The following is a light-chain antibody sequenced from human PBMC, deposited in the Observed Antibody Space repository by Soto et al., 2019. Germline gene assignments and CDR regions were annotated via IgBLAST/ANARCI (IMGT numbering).Light chain of an antibody. Sequence: EIVLTQSPATLSLXXXXXAXXSCRAXQSVSGYLAWYQQKPGQAPRLLVYDASSRATGIPARLSGSGSGTDFTLTISSLEPEDFAVYYCQQRGNWPLTFGGGTKVEIK. J-gene: IGKJ4*01. CDR2: DAS. V-gene: IGKV3-11*01. CDR3: QQRGNWPLT. CDR1: QSVSGY.